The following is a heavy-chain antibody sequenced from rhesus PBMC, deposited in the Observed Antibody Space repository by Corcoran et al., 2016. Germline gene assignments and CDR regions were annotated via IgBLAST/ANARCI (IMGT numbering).Heavy chain of an antibody. Sequence: QVQLQESGPGLVKPSETLSLTCAVSGGSISGGYYWGWIRQHPGKGLEWIGNIYGNTATTYYNPSLKSRVPISKDTSKNQFSLKLSSVTAADTAVYYCARALHQQLVDYWGQGVLVTVSS. CDR1: GGSISGGYY. D-gene: IGHD6-13*01. CDR2: IYGNTATT. J-gene: IGHJ4*01. CDR3: ARALHQQLVDY. V-gene: IGHV4S7*01.